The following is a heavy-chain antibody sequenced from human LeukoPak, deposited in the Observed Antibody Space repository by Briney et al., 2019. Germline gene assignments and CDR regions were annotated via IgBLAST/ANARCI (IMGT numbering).Heavy chain of an antibody. J-gene: IGHJ3*02. CDR1: GYTFTGYY. V-gene: IGHV1-2*02. CDR3: ARDQRKRNYYYDGGGYQGRLDI. Sequence: ASVKVSCKASGYTFTGYYMHWVRQAPGQGLEWMGWINPNSGGTNYAQKFQGRVTMTRDTSISTAYMELRSLRSDDTAVYYCARDQRKRNYYYDGGGYQGRLDIGGKGKMVTVS. CDR2: INPNSGGT. D-gene: IGHD3-22*01.